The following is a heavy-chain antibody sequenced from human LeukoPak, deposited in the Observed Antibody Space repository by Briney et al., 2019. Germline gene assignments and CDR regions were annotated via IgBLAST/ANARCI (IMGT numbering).Heavy chain of an antibody. Sequence: ASVKASCKASGYTFTSYAKNWVRQAPGQGLEWMGWINTNTGNPTYAQGFTGRFVFSLDTSVSTAYLQISSLKAEDTAVYYCARRGYSYGYYWFDPWGQGTLVTVSS. CDR1: GYTFTSYA. J-gene: IGHJ5*02. D-gene: IGHD5-18*01. CDR2: INTNTGNP. V-gene: IGHV7-4-1*02. CDR3: ARRGYSYGYYWFDP.